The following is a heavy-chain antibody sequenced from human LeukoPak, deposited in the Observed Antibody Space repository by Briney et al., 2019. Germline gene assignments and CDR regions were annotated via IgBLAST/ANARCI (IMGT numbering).Heavy chain of an antibody. CDR1: GFTFNTYG. Sequence: RGSLRLSCAASGFTFNTYGMSWVRQAPGKGLEWVSGISGSGGATYYADSVKGRFTVSRDDPHNTLYLQMNSVRAEDTAVYFCARGGVDHYGSGTYYLMYYFDHWGQGALVTVSS. D-gene: IGHD3-10*01. CDR3: ARGGVDHYGSGTYYLMYYFDH. V-gene: IGHV3-23*01. CDR2: ISGSGGAT. J-gene: IGHJ4*02.